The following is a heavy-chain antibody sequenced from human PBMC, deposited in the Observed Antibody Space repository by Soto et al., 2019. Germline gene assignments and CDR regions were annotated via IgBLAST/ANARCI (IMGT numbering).Heavy chain of an antibody. Sequence: GGSQKLSGVGSGLIVSGNYMSNNYMSWVRQAPGKGLEWVSVIYSSGKTYYKDSVKGRVTISRDNSNNTLYLQMNSLRAEDTAVYYCAKAPYYYDSPDHFDSWGQGTLVTVSS. V-gene: IGHV3-66*01. CDR3: AKAPYYYDSPDHFDS. CDR1: GLIVSGNYMSNNY. CDR2: IYSSGKT. D-gene: IGHD3-22*01. J-gene: IGHJ4*02.